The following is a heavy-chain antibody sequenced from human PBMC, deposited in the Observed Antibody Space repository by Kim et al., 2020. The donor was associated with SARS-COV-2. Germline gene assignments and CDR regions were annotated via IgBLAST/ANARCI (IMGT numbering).Heavy chain of an antibody. CDR1: GYSFTSYW. CDR2: IYPGDSDT. Sequence: GESLQISCKGSGYSFTSYWIGWVRQMPGKGLEWMGIIYPGDSDTRYSPSFQGQVTISADKSISTAYLQWSSLKASDTAMYYCARSRYDFWSGYYVNNWFDPWGQGTLVTVSS. J-gene: IGHJ5*02. D-gene: IGHD3-3*01. CDR3: ARSRYDFWSGYYVNNWFDP. V-gene: IGHV5-51*01.